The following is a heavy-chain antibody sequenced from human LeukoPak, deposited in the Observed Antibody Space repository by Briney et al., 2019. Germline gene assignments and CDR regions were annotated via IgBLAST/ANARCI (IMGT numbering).Heavy chain of an antibody. CDR2: ISYDGSNK. D-gene: IGHD3-16*01. CDR3: ARDRGGDGNWYFDL. V-gene: IGHV3-30*09. J-gene: IGHJ2*01. CDR1: GFTFSSYA. Sequence: GGSLRLSCAASGFTFSSYAMHWVRQAPGKGLEWVAVISYDGSNKYHADSVKGRFAISRDNSKNTLYLQMNSLRAEDTAVYYCARDRGGDGNWYFDLWGRGTLVTVSS.